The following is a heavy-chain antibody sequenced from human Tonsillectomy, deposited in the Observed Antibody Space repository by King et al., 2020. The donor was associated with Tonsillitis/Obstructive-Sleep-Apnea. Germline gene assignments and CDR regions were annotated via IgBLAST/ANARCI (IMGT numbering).Heavy chain of an antibody. J-gene: IGHJ5*02. CDR2: ISYDGSNK. CDR1: GYTFSSYA. D-gene: IGHD3-3*01. CDR3: ARVPGYYDFWSGPLGSFDP. V-gene: IGHV3-30*04. Sequence: VQLVESGGGVVQPGRSLRLSCAASGYTFSSYAMHWVRQAPGKGLEWVAVISYDGSNKYYADSVKGRFTISRDNSKNTLYLQMISLRAEDTAVYYCARVPGYYDFWSGPLGSFDPWGQGALVTVSS.